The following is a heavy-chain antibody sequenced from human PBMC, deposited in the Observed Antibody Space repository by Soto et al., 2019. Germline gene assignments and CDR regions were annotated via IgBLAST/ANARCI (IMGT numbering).Heavy chain of an antibody. V-gene: IGHV4-59*01. Sequence: SETLSLTCTVSGGSISSYYWSWIRQPPGKGLEWIGYIYYSGSTNYNPSLKSRVTISVDTSKNQFSLKLSSVTAADTAVYYCARGSRNYDFWSGYYPNWFDPWGQGTLVTVSS. J-gene: IGHJ5*02. CDR3: ARGSRNYDFWSGYYPNWFDP. CDR1: GGSISSYY. D-gene: IGHD3-3*01. CDR2: IYYSGST.